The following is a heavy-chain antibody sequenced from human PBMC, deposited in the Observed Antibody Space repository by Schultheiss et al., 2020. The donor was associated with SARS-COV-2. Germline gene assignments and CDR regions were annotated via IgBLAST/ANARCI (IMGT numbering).Heavy chain of an antibody. CDR2: ISYDGSNK. D-gene: IGHD1-1*01. V-gene: IGHV3-30*04. J-gene: IGHJ5*02. Sequence: GGSLRLSCAASGFTFSSYAMHWVRQAPGKGLEWVAVISYDGSNKYYADSVKGRFTISRDNSKNTLYLQMNSLRAEDTAVYYCARDQHWNDVLGYNWFDPWGQGTLVTVS. CDR3: ARDQHWNDVLGYNWFDP. CDR1: GFTFSSYA.